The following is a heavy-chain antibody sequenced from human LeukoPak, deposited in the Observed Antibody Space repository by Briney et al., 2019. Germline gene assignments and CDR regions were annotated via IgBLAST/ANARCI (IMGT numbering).Heavy chain of an antibody. CDR1: GGSISSYY. Sequence: SETLSLTCTVSGGSISSYYWSWIRQPPGKGLEWIGYIYYSGSTNYNPSLKSRVTISIDTSKNQFSLKLSPVTAADTAVYYCARYDISTWYFDYWGQGTLVTVSS. J-gene: IGHJ4*02. CDR2: IYYSGST. CDR3: ARYDISTWYFDY. D-gene: IGHD6-13*01. V-gene: IGHV4-59*01.